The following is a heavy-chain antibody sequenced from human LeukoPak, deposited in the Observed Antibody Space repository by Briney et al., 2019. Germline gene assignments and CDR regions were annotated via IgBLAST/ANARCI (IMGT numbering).Heavy chain of an antibody. V-gene: IGHV3-7*01. J-gene: IGHJ1*01. D-gene: IGHD2-21*02. CDR2: INPDGRDT. CDR1: GFTFNYAW. CDR3: TSWGDTTAEYFQR. Sequence: PGGSLRLSCAASGFTFNYAWMSWVRQAPGKGLEWVAHINPDGRDTYYVDSVKGRFTISRDNAQNSMYLQMNSLRVEDTAVYYCTSWGDTTAEYFQRWGQGTLVTVSS.